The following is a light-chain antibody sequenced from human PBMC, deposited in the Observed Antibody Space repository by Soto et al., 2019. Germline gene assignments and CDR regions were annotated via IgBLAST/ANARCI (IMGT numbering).Light chain of an antibody. CDR1: QSISSW. CDR3: QHGSINPWT. Sequence: IQMTQSPSTLSASVGDRVTITCLASQSISSWLAWYQQKPEKAPKLLIFAASNLQSGVPSRLSGSASGTNFTLSLNSLQPEDFTPYYCQHGSINPWTFGHGSMVDVK. J-gene: IGKJ1*01. CDR2: AAS. V-gene: IGKV1-5*01.